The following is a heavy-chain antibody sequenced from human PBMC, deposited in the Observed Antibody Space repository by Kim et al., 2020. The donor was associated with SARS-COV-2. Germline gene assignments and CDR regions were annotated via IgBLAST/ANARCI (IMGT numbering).Heavy chain of an antibody. CDR2: ISGSGSNM. CDR3: ARDPYSYDSLGYYMDV. Sequence: GGSLRLSCVASGSSFSLYSMNWVRQAPGKGLEWVSSISGSGSNMYYTDSLRGRFTISRDNAKNSVYLQMNSLRAEDTAVYYCARDPYSYDSLGYYMDVWGTGTTVTVSS. D-gene: IGHD3-22*01. CDR1: GSSFSLYS. V-gene: IGHV3-21*01. J-gene: IGHJ6*03.